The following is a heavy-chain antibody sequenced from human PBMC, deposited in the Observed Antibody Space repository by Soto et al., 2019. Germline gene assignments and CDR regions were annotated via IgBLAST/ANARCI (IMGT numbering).Heavy chain of an antibody. V-gene: IGHV4-4*02. CDR2: IYHNGVT. Sequence: PSETLSLTCAVSGVPIRSENWWTWVRQPPGKGLEWIAEIYHNGVTNYNPSLKSRATISVDKSKNQFSLDLYSVTAADTAVYYCARERYNFGPFDYWGQGALVTVSS. CDR3: ARERYNFGPFDY. D-gene: IGHD5-18*01. J-gene: IGHJ4*02. CDR1: GVPIRSENW.